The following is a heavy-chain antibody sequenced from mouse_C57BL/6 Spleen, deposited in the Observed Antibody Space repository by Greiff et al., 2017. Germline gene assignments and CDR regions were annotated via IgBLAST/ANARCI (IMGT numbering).Heavy chain of an antibody. CDR3: ARMYDYDGFAD. Sequence: QVQLQQSGAELVKPGASVKISCKASGYAFSSYWMNWVKQRPGKGLEWIGQIYPGDGDTTYNGKFKGKATLTADKSSSTAYMQLSSLTSADSAVYFWARMYDYDGFADWGQGTLVTVSA. D-gene: IGHD2-4*01. V-gene: IGHV1-80*01. CDR2: IYPGDGDT. J-gene: IGHJ3*01. CDR1: GYAFSSYW.